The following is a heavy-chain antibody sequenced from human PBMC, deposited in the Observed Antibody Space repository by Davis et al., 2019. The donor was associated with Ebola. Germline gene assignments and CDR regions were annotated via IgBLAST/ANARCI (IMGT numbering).Heavy chain of an antibody. V-gene: IGHV4-61*09. CDR2: IYTSGST. Sequence: SETLSLTCTVSGGSISSSSYYWGWIRQPAGKGLEWIGHIYTSGSTKYNPSLKSRVTISVDTSKNQFSLKLSSVTAADTAVYYCARDTSGYDSGVHNQYDMDVWGKGTTVTVSS. J-gene: IGHJ6*03. CDR3: ARDTSGYDSGVHNQYDMDV. CDR1: GGSISSSSYY. D-gene: IGHD5-12*01.